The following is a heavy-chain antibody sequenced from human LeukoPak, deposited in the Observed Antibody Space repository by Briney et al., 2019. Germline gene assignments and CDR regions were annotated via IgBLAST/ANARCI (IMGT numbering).Heavy chain of an antibody. J-gene: IGHJ4*02. Sequence: GGSLRLSCAASGFTLSTFAMSWVRQTPGKGREWVSTVIDSGRGASYADSVKSRFTISRDNSRNPLYLQMNSLRAEDTAVYYCVKFTVPGTKGFDYWGQGALVTVSS. V-gene: IGHV3-23*01. CDR1: GFTLSTFA. CDR3: VKFTVPGTKGFDY. D-gene: IGHD6-19*01. CDR2: VIDSGRGA.